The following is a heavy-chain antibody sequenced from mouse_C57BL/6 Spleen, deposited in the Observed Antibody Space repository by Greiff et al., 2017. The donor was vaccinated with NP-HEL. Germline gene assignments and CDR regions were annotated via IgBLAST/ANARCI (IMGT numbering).Heavy chain of an antibody. CDR3: ARRPYDGYYFDY. CDR1: GYTFTSYW. J-gene: IGHJ2*01. Sequence: VQLQQSGAELVKPGASVKLSCKASGYTFTSYWMHWVKQRPGQGLEWIGMIHPNSGSTNYNEKFKSKATLTVDKSSSTAYMQLSSLTSEDSSVYYCARRPYDGYYFDYWGQGTTLTVSS. D-gene: IGHD2-3*01. CDR2: IHPNSGST. V-gene: IGHV1-64*01.